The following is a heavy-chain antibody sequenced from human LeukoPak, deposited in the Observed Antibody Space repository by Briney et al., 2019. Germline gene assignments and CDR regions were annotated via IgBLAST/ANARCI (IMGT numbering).Heavy chain of an antibody. V-gene: IGHV4-39*07. Sequence: PSETLSLTCTVSGGSISSTSYYWGWIRQPPGKGLEWIGSIYYSGSSYYNPSLKSRVTISVDTSKNQFSLKLSSVTAADTAVYYCARVSWYSSGWYGFDYWGQGTLVTVSS. CDR3: ARVSWYSSGWYGFDY. CDR2: IYYSGSS. CDR1: GGSISSTSYY. J-gene: IGHJ4*02. D-gene: IGHD6-19*01.